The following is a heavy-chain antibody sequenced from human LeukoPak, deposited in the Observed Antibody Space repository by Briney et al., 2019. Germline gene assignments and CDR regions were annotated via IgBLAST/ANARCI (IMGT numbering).Heavy chain of an antibody. CDR1: GFTFDDYA. D-gene: IGHD3-16*01. J-gene: IGHJ6*02. CDR2: ISWNRGSI. CDR3: ARGGLYYYYGMDV. V-gene: IGHV3-9*01. Sequence: GGSLRLSCAASGFTFDDYAMHWVRHAPGKGLEWVSGISWNRGSIAYADSVKGRFTLSRDNAKNSLYLQMNSLRAEDTALYYCARGGLYYYYGMDVWGQGTTVTVSS.